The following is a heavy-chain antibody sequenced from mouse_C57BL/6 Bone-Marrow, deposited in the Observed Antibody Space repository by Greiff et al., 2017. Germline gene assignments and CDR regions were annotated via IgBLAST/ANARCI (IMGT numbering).Heavy chain of an antibody. J-gene: IGHJ2*01. CDR1: GYTFTTYP. Sequence: VQLQQSGAELVKPGASVTMSSKASGYTFTTYPLAWMKRNHGKSLEGIGNFHPYNDDPNSNEKFKGKAPLTVEKSSNTVYLELSRLTSADSAVYYCERSRTYFYYFDDWGQGTTLTVSS. V-gene: IGHV1-47*01. CDR2: FHPYNDDP. CDR3: ERSRTYFYYFDD. D-gene: IGHD2-10*01.